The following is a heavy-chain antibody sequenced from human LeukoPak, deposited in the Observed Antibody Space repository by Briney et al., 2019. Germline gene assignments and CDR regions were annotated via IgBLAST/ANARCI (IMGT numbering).Heavy chain of an antibody. D-gene: IGHD4-17*01. CDR1: GFTFSGYD. CDR2: ISSSGSTT. V-gene: IGHV3-11*01. CDR3: ARDGEYGDYTWNY. Sequence: GGSLRLSCAASGFTFSGYDMSWVRQAPGKGLEWVSYISSSGSTTYYADSVKGRFTISRDKPKNTLYLQMNSLRAEDTAVYYCARDGEYGDYTWNYWGQGTLVTVSS. J-gene: IGHJ4*01.